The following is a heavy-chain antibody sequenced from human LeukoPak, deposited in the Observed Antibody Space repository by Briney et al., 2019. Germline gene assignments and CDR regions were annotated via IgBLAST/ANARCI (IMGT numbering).Heavy chain of an antibody. D-gene: IGHD3-10*01. CDR2: ISSSSSYI. V-gene: IGHV3-21*04. CDR3: AKDEYYYGSGNYYFDY. CDR1: GFTFSSYS. J-gene: IGHJ4*02. Sequence: GGSLRLSCAASGFTFSSYSMNWVRQAPGKGLEWVSSISSSSSYIYYADSVKGRFTISRDNSKNTLYLQMNSLRAEDTAVYYYAKDEYYYGSGNYYFDYWGQGTLVTVSS.